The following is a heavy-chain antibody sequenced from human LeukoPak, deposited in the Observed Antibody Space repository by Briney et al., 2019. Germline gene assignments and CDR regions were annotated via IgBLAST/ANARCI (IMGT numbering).Heavy chain of an antibody. CDR1: GYTFTSYD. CDR2: MNPNSGNT. V-gene: IGHV1-8*01. Sequence: SVKVSCKASGYTFTSYDINWVRQATGQGLEWMGWMNPNSGNTGYAQKFQGRVTMTRNTSISTAYMELSSLRSEDTAVYYCARFPIKGNWFDPWGQGTLVTVSS. CDR3: ARFPIKGNWFDP. J-gene: IGHJ5*02.